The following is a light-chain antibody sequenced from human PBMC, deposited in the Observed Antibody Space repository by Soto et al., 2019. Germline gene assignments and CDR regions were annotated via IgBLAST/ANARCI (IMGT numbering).Light chain of an antibody. CDR2: GAS. J-gene: IGKJ1*01. CDR1: QSISTN. CDR3: QQYNNWPRT. V-gene: IGKV3-15*01. Sequence: TQSPPSLSVSPRERAPLSCRASQSISTNLAWYQRKPGQAPRLLTYGASTRATGIPARFSGSGSGTEFTLTINSLQSEDFAVYYCQQYNNWPRTFGQGTKVDIK.